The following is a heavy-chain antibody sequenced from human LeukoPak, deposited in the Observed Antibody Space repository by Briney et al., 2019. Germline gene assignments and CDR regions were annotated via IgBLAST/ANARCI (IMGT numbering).Heavy chain of an antibody. J-gene: IGHJ6*02. CDR1: GGSFSGYY. CDR3: ARDPRRGGSGYYIPYYYGMDV. Sequence: PSETLSLTCAVYGGSFSGYYWSWVRQPPGKGLEWIGEINHSGSTNYNPSLKSRVTISVDTSKNQFSLKLSSVTAADTAVYYCARDPRRGGSGYYIPYYYGMDVWGQGTTVTVSS. D-gene: IGHD3-22*01. V-gene: IGHV4-34*01. CDR2: INHSGST.